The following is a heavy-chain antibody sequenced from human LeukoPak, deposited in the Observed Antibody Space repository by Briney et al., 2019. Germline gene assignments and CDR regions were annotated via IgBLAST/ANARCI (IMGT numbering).Heavy chain of an antibody. CDR2: ISYDGSNK. CDR3: ARAGARGSWYAIRYYYYMDV. Sequence: GGSLRLSCAASGFTFSSYAMHWVRQAPGKGLEWVAVISYDGSNKYYADSVKGRFTISRDNSKNTLYLQMNSLRAEDTAVYYCARAGARGSWYAIRYYYYMDVWGKGTTVTVSS. CDR1: GFTFSSYA. V-gene: IGHV3-30-3*01. D-gene: IGHD6-13*01. J-gene: IGHJ6*03.